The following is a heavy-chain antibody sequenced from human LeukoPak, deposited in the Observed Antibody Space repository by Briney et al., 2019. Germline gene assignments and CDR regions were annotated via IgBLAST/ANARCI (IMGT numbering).Heavy chain of an antibody. J-gene: IGHJ4*02. V-gene: IGHV1-2*02. CDR1: GYSFTGYN. CDR2: INPNSGDT. CDR3: ARDHTILLWFGATEDY. Sequence: ASVKVSCKASGYSFTGYNIHWVRQAPGQGLEWMGWINPNSGDTNFAQMFQGRVTMTRDTSISTAYMELNRLRSDDTAVYYCARDHTILLWFGATEDYWGQGTLVTVSS. D-gene: IGHD3-10*01.